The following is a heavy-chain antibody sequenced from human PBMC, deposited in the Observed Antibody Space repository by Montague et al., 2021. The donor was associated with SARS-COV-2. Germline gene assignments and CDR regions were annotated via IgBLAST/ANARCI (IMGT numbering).Heavy chain of an antibody. J-gene: IGHJ4*02. CDR2: IYSGGSST. V-gene: IGHV3-23*03. CDR3: AKDPHYDFWSGYYFDY. D-gene: IGHD3-3*01. Sequence: SRRISFYAYGFNFSNYAMSWVRQAPGKGLEWVSVIYSGGSSTYYADSVKGRFTIFRDNSKNTLYLQMNSLRAEDTAVYYCAKDPHYDFWSGYYFDYWGQGTLVTVSS. CDR1: GFNFSNYA.